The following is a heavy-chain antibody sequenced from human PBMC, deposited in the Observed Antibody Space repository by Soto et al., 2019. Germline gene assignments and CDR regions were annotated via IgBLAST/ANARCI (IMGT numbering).Heavy chain of an antibody. J-gene: IGHJ4*02. Sequence: GGSLRLSCAASGFTFSKYALTWVRQGPGKGLEWVSAISGSGESKYDADSVKGRFTISRDNSKNTLYLQMNSLRAEDTAIYYCAKTSGVIVVVTSFDHWGQGTLVTVSS. CDR1: GFTFSKYA. CDR2: ISGSGESK. D-gene: IGHD3-22*01. V-gene: IGHV3-23*01. CDR3: AKTSGVIVVVTSFDH.